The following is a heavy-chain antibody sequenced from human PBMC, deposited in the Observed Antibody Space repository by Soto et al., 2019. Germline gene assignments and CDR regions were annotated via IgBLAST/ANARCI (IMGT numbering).Heavy chain of an antibody. CDR1: GDSVSSSSGA. D-gene: IGHD1-26*01. J-gene: IGHJ6*02. CDR3: SRWEHDNGNLDV. Sequence: PSQTLSLTCAISGDSVSSSSGAWNWIRQSPSRGLEWLGRTYYRSKWYNDYAVSVKSRITINPDTSKNQFSLQLNSVTPEDMAVYYCSRWEHDNGNLDVLGQGTTVTVSS. V-gene: IGHV6-1*01. CDR2: TYYRSKWYN.